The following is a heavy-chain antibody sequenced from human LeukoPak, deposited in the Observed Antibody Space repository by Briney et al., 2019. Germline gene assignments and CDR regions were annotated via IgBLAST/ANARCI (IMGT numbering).Heavy chain of an antibody. CDR2: IYYSGST. CDR1: GGSISSSSYY. V-gene: IGHV4-39*07. D-gene: IGHD1-26*01. CDR3: ASPPERYSGSQRFDY. Sequence: SETLSLTCTVSGGSISSSSYYWGWIRQPPGKGLEWIGSIYYSGSTYYNPSLKSRVTISVDTSKNQFSLKLSSVTATDTAVYYCASPPERYSGSQRFDYWGQGTLVTVSS. J-gene: IGHJ4*02.